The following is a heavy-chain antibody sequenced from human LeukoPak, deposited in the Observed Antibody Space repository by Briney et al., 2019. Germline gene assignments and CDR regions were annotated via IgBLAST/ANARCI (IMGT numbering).Heavy chain of an antibody. V-gene: IGHV4-30-2*01. D-gene: IGHD2-15*01. J-gene: IGHJ4*02. CDR2: IYHSGST. CDR1: GGSISSGGYS. CDR3: ARVANCSGGSCYDY. Sequence: SQTLSLTCAVSGGSISSGGYSWSWIRQPPGKGLEWIGYIYHSGSTYYNPSLKSRVTISVDRSKNQFSLKLSSVTAADTAVYYCARVANCSGGSCYDYGGQGTLVTVSA.